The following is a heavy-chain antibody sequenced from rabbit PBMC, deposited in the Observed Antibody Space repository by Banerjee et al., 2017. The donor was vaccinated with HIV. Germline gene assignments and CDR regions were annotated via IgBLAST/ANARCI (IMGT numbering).Heavy chain of an antibody. CDR3: ARDLAAVTGWNFGL. CDR1: GFDFSSNA. CDR2: INTSSGNI. V-gene: IGHV1S45*01. J-gene: IGHJ4*01. D-gene: IGHD7-1*01. Sequence: QEQLVESGGGLVKPEGSLTLTCKASGFDFSSNAMCWVRQAPGKGLEWIACINTSSGNIVYASWAKGRFTISRTSSTTVALQMTSLTAADTATYFCARDLAAVTGWNFGLWGQGTLVTVS.